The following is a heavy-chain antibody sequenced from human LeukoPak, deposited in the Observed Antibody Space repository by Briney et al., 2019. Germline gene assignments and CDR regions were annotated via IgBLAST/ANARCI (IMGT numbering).Heavy chain of an antibody. D-gene: IGHD1-1*01. Sequence: SQTLSLTCAISGDSVSNNGVAWNWIRQSPARGLEWLGRTYFGSKWYNDYAMSVKSRITINPDTSKNQFSLQPNSVTPEDTAVYFCARQRSRALDLWGQGTMVTVSS. V-gene: IGHV6-1*01. J-gene: IGHJ3*01. CDR1: GDSVSNNGVA. CDR2: TYFGSKWYN. CDR3: ARQRSRALDL.